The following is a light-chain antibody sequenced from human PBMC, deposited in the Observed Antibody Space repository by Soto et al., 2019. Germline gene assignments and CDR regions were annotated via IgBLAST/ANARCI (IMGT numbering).Light chain of an antibody. CDR3: QQLIRFPTK. Sequence: AIQLTQSPSSLSASVGDRVTITCRASQGIRSALGWYQQKPGKAPKLLMYLASTLQSGVPPRFSGTGSGTNFTLTISSLQPEDFATYYCQQLIRFPTKFGQGTKVDIK. CDR2: LAS. V-gene: IGKV1-13*02. J-gene: IGKJ1*01. CDR1: QGIRSA.